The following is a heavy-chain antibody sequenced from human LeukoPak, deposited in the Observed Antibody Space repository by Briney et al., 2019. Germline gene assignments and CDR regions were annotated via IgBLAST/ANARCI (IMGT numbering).Heavy chain of an antibody. CDR2: IWYDGSNK. V-gene: IGHV3-33*01. Sequence: PGGSLRLSCAASGFTFSTYGMHWVRQAPGKGLEWVALIWYDGSNKYYADSVKGRFTISRDNSKNTLYLQMNSLRAEDTAIYYCARDGTQVLDYWGQGTLVTVSS. CDR1: GFTFSTYG. J-gene: IGHJ4*02. CDR3: ARDGTQVLDY.